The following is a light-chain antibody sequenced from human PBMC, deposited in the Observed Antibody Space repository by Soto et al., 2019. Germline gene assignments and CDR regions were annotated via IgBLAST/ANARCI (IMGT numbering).Light chain of an antibody. V-gene: IGKV3-11*01. CDR2: DAF. CDR1: QSVSRY. Sequence: EIVLTQSPATLSLSPGERATLSCRASQSVSRYLAWYQQKPGQVPRLLIYDAFNEATGIPARFSGSGSGTHFSVIDSGQEPEDFAVYFCQQRSNWPHTFDRVTKVDI. J-gene: IGKJ3*01. CDR3: QQRSNWPHT.